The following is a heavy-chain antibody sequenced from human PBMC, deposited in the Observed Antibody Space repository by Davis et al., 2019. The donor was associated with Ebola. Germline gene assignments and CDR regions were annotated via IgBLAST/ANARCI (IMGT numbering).Heavy chain of an antibody. CDR2: ISSSSSYI. CDR1: GFTFNTYS. Sequence: GESLKISCETSGFTFNTYSMNWVRQAPGKGLEWVSSISSSSSYIYYADSVKGRFTISRDNAKNSLYLQMNSLRAEDTAVYYCAITPRQYYYDSSGYPPLYYYYYYGMDVWGKGTTVSVSS. D-gene: IGHD3-22*01. CDR3: AITPRQYYYDSSGYPPLYYYYYYGMDV. J-gene: IGHJ6*04. V-gene: IGHV3-21*01.